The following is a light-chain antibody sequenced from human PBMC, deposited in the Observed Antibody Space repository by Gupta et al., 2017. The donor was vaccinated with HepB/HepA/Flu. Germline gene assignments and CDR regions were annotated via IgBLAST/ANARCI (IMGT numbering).Light chain of an antibody. Sequence: DIQMTQSPSSVSASVGDRVTSTWRASQGISSWLAWYQQKPGKAPKLMIYAASRWKRGGPSRFSGSGSGTDFTLTSSSRQHEDFDNYYGQQDNSFHSFGGGTKVEIK. CDR1: QGISSW. J-gene: IGKJ4*01. V-gene: IGKV1-12*01. CDR2: AAS. CDR3: QQDNSFHS.